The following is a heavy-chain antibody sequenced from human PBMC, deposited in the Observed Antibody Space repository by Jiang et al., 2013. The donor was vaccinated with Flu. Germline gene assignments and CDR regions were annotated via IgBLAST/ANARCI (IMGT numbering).Heavy chain of an antibody. V-gene: IGHV3-30*18. D-gene: IGHD6-13*01. CDR1: GFTFSDYG. Sequence: VQLLESGGGVVQPGRSLRLSCAASGFTFSDYGMHWVRQAPGKGLEWVAAISYDGSHKYYAGSVKGRFGISRDSSKNTLYLQMDSLRPEDTAVYYCAKDGGGPPYGSSWYPYYSDYWGQGALVTVSS. CDR3: AKDGGGPPYGSSWYPYYSDY. J-gene: IGHJ4*02. CDR2: ISYDGSHK.